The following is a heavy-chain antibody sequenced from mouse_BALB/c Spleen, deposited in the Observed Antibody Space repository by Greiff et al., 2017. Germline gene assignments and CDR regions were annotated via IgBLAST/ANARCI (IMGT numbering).Heavy chain of an antibody. CDR3: ARSITTALMDY. CDR2: ISYDGSN. V-gene: IGHV3-6*02. D-gene: IGHD1-2*01. CDR1: GYSITSGYY. J-gene: IGHJ4*01. Sequence: EVQLQESGPGLVKPSQSLSLTCSVTGYSITSGYYWTWIRQFPGNKLEWMGYISYDGSNNYNPSLKNRISITRDTSKNQFFLKLNSVTTEDTATYYCARSITTALMDYWGQGTSVTVSS.